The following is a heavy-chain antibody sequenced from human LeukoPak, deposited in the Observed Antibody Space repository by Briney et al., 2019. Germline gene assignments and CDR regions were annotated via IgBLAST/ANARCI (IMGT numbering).Heavy chain of an antibody. V-gene: IGHV4-59*01. D-gene: IGHD3-10*01. CDR3: VRGSGGDGSGSL. CDR1: GGSISGYY. Sequence: SETLSLTCTVSGGSISGYYWSWIRQAPGKGLEWIGYNYYSGSPDYNPSLKSRVTISVDTSKNQVSLNLSFVTATDTAMYYCVRGSGGDGSGSLWGQGTLVTVSS. CDR2: NYYSGSP. J-gene: IGHJ4*02.